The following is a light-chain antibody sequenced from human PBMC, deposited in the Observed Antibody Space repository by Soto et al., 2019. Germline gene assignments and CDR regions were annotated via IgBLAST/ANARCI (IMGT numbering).Light chain of an antibody. CDR2: DAS. V-gene: IGKV3D-20*01. CDR1: QSVSSSY. J-gene: IGKJ1*01. Sequence: EIVLTQSPATLSLSPGERATLSYGASQSVSSSYLPWYQQKPRLAPKLLIYDASTRATGIPDRLSGSGSGTDFTLTISRLEPEDFAVYYCQQYGSSPRTFGQGTKVDIK. CDR3: QQYGSSPRT.